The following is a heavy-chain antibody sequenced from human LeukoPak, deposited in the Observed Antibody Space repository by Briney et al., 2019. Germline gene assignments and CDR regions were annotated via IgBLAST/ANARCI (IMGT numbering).Heavy chain of an antibody. CDR1: GGSINGNDYY. CDR2: IYYSGST. D-gene: IGHD2-8*01. J-gene: IGHJ6*03. V-gene: IGHV4-39*01. Sequence: SETLSLTCTVSGGSINGNDYYWGWIRQPPGKGLEWIGSIYYSGSTYYNPSLKSRVTISVDTSKNQFFPRLSSVTAADTAMYYCARTNYYFYYMDVWGRGTTVTVSS. CDR3: ARTNYYFYYMDV.